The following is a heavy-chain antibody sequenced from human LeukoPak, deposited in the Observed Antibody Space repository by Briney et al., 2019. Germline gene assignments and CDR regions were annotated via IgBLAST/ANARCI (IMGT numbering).Heavy chain of an antibody. CDR1: GYLFSNSY. CDR3: ARSERLVGAISY. Sequence: SVKISCKASGYLFSNSYMHWVRLAPGQGLEWMGIINPGGGSRTYAQAFQGRVTMTRDTSTSTVYMELSSLRSEDTAVYYCARSERLVGAISYGGQGTLVTVSS. CDR2: INPGGGSR. J-gene: IGHJ4*02. V-gene: IGHV1-46*01. D-gene: IGHD1-26*01.